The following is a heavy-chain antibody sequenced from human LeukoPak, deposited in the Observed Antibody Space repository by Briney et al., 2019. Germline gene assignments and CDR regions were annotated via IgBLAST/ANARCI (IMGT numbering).Heavy chain of an antibody. CDR1: GGSFSGYY. CDR3: ARYDYGDCWFDP. CDR2: INHSGST. J-gene: IGHJ5*02. Sequence: SETLSLTCAVYGGSFSGYYWSWIRQPPGKGLEWIGEINHSGSTNYNPSLKSRVTISVDTSKNQFSLKLSSVTAADTALYYCARYDYGDCWFDPWGQGTLVTVSS. D-gene: IGHD4-17*01. V-gene: IGHV4-34*01.